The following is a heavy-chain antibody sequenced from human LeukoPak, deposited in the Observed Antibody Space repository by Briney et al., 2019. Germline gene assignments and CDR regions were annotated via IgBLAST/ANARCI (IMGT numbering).Heavy chain of an antibody. D-gene: IGHD6-13*01. CDR1: GGYIRSYY. Sequence: SETLSLTCTVSGGYIRSYYGSWIRQPPGKGLEWIGYIYYSGSTNYNPSLKSRVTISVDTSKKQLSLKLSSVTAADTAVYYCARVYYSSSYDYWYFDLWGRGTLVTVSS. CDR3: ARVYYSSSYDYWYFDL. CDR2: IYYSGST. J-gene: IGHJ2*01. V-gene: IGHV4-59*01.